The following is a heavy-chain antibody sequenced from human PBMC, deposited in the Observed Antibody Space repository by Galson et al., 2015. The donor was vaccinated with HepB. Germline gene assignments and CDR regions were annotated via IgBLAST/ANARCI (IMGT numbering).Heavy chain of an antibody. Sequence: SLRLSCAASGFTFINFTMNWVRQAPGKGLEWVSGISASGAGTYYTDSVKGRFTISRDNSKNTLYLQMSSLRAEDTAIYYCAKDSLRDYFGSGTLWASDVWGQGTMVTVSS. J-gene: IGHJ3*01. CDR3: AKDSLRDYFGSGTLWASDV. V-gene: IGHV3-23*01. D-gene: IGHD3-10*01. CDR1: GFTFINFT. CDR2: ISASGAGT.